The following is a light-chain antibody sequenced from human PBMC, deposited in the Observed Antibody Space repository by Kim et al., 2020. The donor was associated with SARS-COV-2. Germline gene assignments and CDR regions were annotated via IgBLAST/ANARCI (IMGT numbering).Light chain of an antibody. CDR1: SGNIASHY. J-gene: IGLJ3*02. V-gene: IGLV6-57*03. CDR3: QSYDSSNPWV. CDR2: EDN. Sequence: KTVTSSCTRSSGNIASHYVQWYQQRPGSAPTTVIYEDNQRPSGVPDRFSGSIDSSSNSASLTISGLTTEDEADYYCQSYDSSNPWVFGGGTQLTVL.